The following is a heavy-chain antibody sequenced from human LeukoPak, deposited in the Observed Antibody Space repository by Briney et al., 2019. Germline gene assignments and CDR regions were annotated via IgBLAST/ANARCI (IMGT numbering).Heavy chain of an antibody. Sequence: GGSLRLSCAASGFTFSNYAMHWVRQAPGKGLEWVTVISYDGSNTYYADSVKGRFTISRDNSKKTVDLQMKSLRAEDTAVYYCARDGVYYGSGLCGSIDYWGQGTLVAVSS. V-gene: IGHV3-30*04. CDR3: ARDGVYYGSGLCGSIDY. D-gene: IGHD3-10*01. CDR1: GFTFSNYA. J-gene: IGHJ4*02. CDR2: ISYDGSNT.